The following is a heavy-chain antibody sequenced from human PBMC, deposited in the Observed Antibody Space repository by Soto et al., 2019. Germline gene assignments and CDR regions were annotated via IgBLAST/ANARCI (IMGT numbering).Heavy chain of an antibody. J-gene: IGHJ5*02. CDR2: IYWDDDK. Sequence: QITLKESGPTLVKPTQTLTLTCTLSGFSLSTSGVGVGWIRQPPGKALEWLALIYWDDDKRYSPSLKSRLTITKDTSKIHVVLTMTTMDPLDTATYYGEHQLEWELLSWFDPWGQGTLVTVSS. D-gene: IGHD1-26*01. CDR3: EHQLEWELLSWFDP. CDR1: GFSLSTSGVG. V-gene: IGHV2-5*02.